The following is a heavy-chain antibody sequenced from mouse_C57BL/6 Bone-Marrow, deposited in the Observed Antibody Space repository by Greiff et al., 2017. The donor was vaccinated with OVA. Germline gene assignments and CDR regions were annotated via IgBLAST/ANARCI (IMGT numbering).Heavy chain of an antibody. D-gene: IGHD2-3*01. Sequence: VQLQESGAELARPGASVKLSCKASGYTFTSYGISWVKQRTGQGLEWIGEIYPRSGNTYYNEKFKGKATLTADKSSSTAYMELRSLTSEDSAVYFCARGGYYLYYAMDDWGQGTSVTVAS. J-gene: IGHJ4*01. CDR3: ARGGYYLYYAMDD. V-gene: IGHV1-81*01. CDR2: IYPRSGNT. CDR1: GYTFTSYG.